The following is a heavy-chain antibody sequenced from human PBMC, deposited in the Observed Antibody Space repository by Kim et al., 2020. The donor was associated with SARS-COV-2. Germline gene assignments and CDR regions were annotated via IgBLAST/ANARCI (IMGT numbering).Heavy chain of an antibody. CDR3: NTEWVAAAGISYNGMDV. Sequence: GGSLRLSCAASGFTFSNAWMSWVRQAPGKGLEWVGRIKSKTDGGTTDYAAPVKGRFTISRDDSKNTLYLQMNSLKTEDTAVYYCNTEWVAAAGISYNGMDVWGQGTPVTVSS. D-gene: IGHD6-13*01. CDR2: IKSKTDGGTT. V-gene: IGHV3-15*01. J-gene: IGHJ6*02. CDR1: GFTFSNAW.